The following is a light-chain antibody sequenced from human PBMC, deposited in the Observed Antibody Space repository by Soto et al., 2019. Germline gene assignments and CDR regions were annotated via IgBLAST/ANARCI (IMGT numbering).Light chain of an antibody. Sequence: IVLTQSPGTLSLSPGERATLSYRASQRVSSSYLVWYQQKPGQAPRLLMSGASTRASGIPDRFSGGGSGTDFTLTISRLEPEDFAVYYCQQCGASPPTFGQGTKVEVK. CDR1: QRVSSSY. CDR2: GAS. J-gene: IGKJ1*01. V-gene: IGKV3-20*01. CDR3: QQCGASPPT.